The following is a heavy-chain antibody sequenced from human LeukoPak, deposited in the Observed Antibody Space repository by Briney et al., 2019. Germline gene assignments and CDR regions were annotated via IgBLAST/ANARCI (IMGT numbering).Heavy chain of an antibody. CDR2: IKQDGSEK. CDR3: AKDLPHGMYDILTGYYDY. D-gene: IGHD3-9*01. J-gene: IGHJ4*02. CDR1: GFTFSSYW. Sequence: PGGSLRLSCAASGFTFSSYWMSWVRQAPGKGLEWVANIKQDGSEKYYVDSVKGRFTISRDNAKNSLYLQMNSLRAEDTAVYYCAKDLPHGMYDILTGYYDYWGQGTLVTVSS. V-gene: IGHV3-7*03.